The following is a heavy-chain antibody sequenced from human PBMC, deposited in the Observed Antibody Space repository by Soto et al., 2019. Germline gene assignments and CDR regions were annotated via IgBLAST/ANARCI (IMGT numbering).Heavy chain of an antibody. D-gene: IGHD2-15*01. Sequence: GGSLRLSCEASGFTFSGFDMHWVRQPTGKGLEWVSTIGTAGDTYYAVSVKGRFTISRDNAKNSLSLQMNSLRAGDTAVYFCARGQEVGAHFFDSWGQGTQVTDSS. V-gene: IGHV3-13*01. CDR1: GFTFSGFD. J-gene: IGHJ4*02. CDR2: IGTAGDT. CDR3: ARGQEVGAHFFDS.